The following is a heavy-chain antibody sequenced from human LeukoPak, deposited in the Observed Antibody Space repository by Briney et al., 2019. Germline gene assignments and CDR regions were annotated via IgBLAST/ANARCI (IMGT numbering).Heavy chain of an antibody. Sequence: PGGSLRLSCAASGFTFSSYAMSWVRQAPGKGLKWVSAISGSGGSTYYADSVKGRFTISRDNSKNTLYLQMNSLRAEDTAVYYCAKDGDRIVGAWFDYWGQGTLVTVSS. CDR3: AKDGDRIVGAWFDY. D-gene: IGHD1-26*01. CDR1: GFTFSSYA. CDR2: ISGSGGST. J-gene: IGHJ4*02. V-gene: IGHV3-23*01.